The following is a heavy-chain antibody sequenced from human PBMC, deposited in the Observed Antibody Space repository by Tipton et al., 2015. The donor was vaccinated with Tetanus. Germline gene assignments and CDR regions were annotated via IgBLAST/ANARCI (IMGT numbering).Heavy chain of an antibody. Sequence: TLSLTCTVSGGSVSSGAYCWSWIRQHPGKGLESIGCISSRGITYYNPSLTSRVSISVDTSKNQFSLKLTSVTAADTAIYYCARGGDNLTFQRPTGRWFDPWGHGTLVTVPS. CDR1: GGSVSSGAYC. D-gene: IGHD1-1*01. V-gene: IGHV4-31*03. CDR3: ARGGDNLTFQRPTGRWFDP. CDR2: ISSRGIT. J-gene: IGHJ5*02.